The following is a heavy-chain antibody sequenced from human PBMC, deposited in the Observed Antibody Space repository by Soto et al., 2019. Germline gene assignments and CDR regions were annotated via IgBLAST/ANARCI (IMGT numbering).Heavy chain of an antibody. V-gene: IGHV1-69*04. D-gene: IGHD2-15*01. J-gene: IGHJ6*03. CDR3: ARDGPYCSGGSCYSGPMDV. Sequence: GASVKVSCKASGGTFSSYTISWVRQAPGQGLEWMGRIIPILGIANYAQKFQGRVTITADKSTSTAYMELSSLRSEDTAVYYCARDGPYCSGGSCYSGPMDVWGKGTTVTVSS. CDR2: IIPILGIA. CDR1: GGTFSSYT.